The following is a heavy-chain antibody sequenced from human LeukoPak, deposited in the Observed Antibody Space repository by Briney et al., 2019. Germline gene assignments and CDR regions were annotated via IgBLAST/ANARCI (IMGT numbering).Heavy chain of an antibody. D-gene: IGHD6-13*01. Sequence: ASVKVSCKASGYTFATSAINWVRQAPGQGLEWMGWINTNTGNPAYAQGFTGRFVFSLDTSVSTAYLQISSLKAEDTAVYYCAREGTYSSTYYSWLDPWGQGTLVTVSS. CDR2: INTNTGNP. J-gene: IGHJ5*02. CDR3: AREGTYSSTYYSWLDP. V-gene: IGHV7-4-1*02. CDR1: GYTFATSA.